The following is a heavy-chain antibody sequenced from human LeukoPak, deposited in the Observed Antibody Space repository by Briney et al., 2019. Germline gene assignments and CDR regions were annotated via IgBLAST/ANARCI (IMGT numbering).Heavy chain of an antibody. CDR1: GYTFTSYD. J-gene: IGHJ5*02. CDR2: MNPNSGNT. D-gene: IGHD2-2*01. CDR3: ARDLKYCSSTSCYSFDP. V-gene: IGHV1-8*01. Sequence: ASVKVSCKASGYTFTSYDINWVRQATGQGLEWMGWMNPNSGNTGYAQKFQGRVTMTRNTSISTAYMELSSLRSEDTAVYYCARDLKYCSSTSCYSFDPWGQGTLVTVPS.